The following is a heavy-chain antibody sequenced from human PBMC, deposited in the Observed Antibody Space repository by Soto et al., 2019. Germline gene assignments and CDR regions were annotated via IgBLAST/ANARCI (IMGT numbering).Heavy chain of an antibody. Sequence: PSETLSLTCTVSGGSISSYYWSWIRQPPGKGLEWIGYIYYSGSTNYNPSLKSRVTISVDTSKNQFSLKLSPVTAADTAVYYCARGIIEVAGNWFDPWGQGTLVTVSS. J-gene: IGHJ5*02. CDR1: GGSISSYY. CDR3: ARGIIEVAGNWFDP. V-gene: IGHV4-59*12. D-gene: IGHD6-19*01. CDR2: IYYSGST.